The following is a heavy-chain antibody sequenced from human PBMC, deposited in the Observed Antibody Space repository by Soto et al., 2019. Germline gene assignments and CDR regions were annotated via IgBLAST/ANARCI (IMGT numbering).Heavy chain of an antibody. J-gene: IGHJ3*02. Sequence: QLHLVQSGAVVKKPGASVTVSCSASGYPVTAYYMHWVRQAPGRGLEWMGGINPATGAAKYTQTFQGRVTMTRATSTSTGFMELSGLTSEDPAGFYWARGGGVGVAGSAAFDMWGQGTLVTVSS. CDR1: GYPVTAYY. D-gene: IGHD3-3*01. V-gene: IGHV1-2*02. CDR2: INPATGAA. CDR3: ARGGGVGVAGSAAFDM.